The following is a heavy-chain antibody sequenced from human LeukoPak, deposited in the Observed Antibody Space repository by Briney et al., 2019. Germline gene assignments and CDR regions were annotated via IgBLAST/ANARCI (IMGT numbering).Heavy chain of an antibody. CDR3: ARDSGFSGTQRGEY. D-gene: IGHD3/OR15-3a*01. CDR1: GFTFSSYS. CDR2: ISSSSSYI. V-gene: IGHV3-21*01. J-gene: IGHJ4*02. Sequence: GGSLRLSCAASGFTFSSYSMNWVRQAPGKGLEWVSSISSSSSYIYYADSVKGRFTISRDNSKNTLYLQMNSLRAEDTAVYYCARDSGFSGTQRGEYWGQGTLVTVSS.